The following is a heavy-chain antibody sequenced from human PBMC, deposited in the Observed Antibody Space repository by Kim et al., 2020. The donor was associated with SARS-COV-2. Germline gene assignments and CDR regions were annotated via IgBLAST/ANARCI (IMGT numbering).Heavy chain of an antibody. J-gene: IGHJ6*02. Sequence: KGRFTIARDNAKNSLYLQMNSLRADDTAVYYCASSACVVGATVYDYGMDVWGQGTTVTVSS. CDR3: ASSACVVGATVYDYGMDV. V-gene: IGHV3-11*04. D-gene: IGHD1-26*01.